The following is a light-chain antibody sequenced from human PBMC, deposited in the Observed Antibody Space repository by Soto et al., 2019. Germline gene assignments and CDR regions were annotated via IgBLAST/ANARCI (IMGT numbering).Light chain of an antibody. CDR3: QQYGSSPPWT. Sequence: ESATLSCRARQSVSSSYFAWYQQKPGQAPRLLIYGASSRATGIPDRFSGSGSGTDFTLTISRLEPEDFVVYYCQQYGSSPPWTFGQGTKVDIK. V-gene: IGKV3-20*01. CDR2: GAS. J-gene: IGKJ1*01. CDR1: QSVSSSY.